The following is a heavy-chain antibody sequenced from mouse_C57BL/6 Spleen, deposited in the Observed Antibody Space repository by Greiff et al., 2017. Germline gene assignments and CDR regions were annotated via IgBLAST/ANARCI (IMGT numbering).Heavy chain of an antibody. CDR2: IYPGSGST. Sequence: QVQLQQPGAELVKPGASVKISCKASGYTFTSYWITWVKQRPGQGLEWIGDIYPGSGSTNYNEKFKSKATLTVDTSSSTAYMQLSSLTSEDSAVYYCARSQDTSFSLFAYWGQGTLVTVSA. V-gene: IGHV1-55*01. CDR3: ARSQDTSFSLFAY. CDR1: GYTFTSYW. D-gene: IGHD6-1*01. J-gene: IGHJ3*01.